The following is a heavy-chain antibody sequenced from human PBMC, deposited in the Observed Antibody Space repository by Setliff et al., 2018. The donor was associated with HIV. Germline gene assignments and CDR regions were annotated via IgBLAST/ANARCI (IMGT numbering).Heavy chain of an antibody. Sequence: SETLSLTCTVSGGSISSGVFYWSWIRRHPGRGLEWIGYIYYSGSTYYNPSLKSRVAVSVDTSKNQFSLSLSSVTAADTAVYYCARSSAERSAVRGLAIAFDIWGPGTKVTVSS. CDR1: GGSISSGVFY. CDR2: IYYSGST. D-gene: IGHD3-10*01. J-gene: IGHJ3*02. CDR3: ARSSAERSAVRGLAIAFDI. V-gene: IGHV4-31*03.